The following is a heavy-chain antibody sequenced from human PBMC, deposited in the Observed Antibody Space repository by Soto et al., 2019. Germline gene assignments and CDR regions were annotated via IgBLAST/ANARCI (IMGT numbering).Heavy chain of an antibody. CDR2: IYYSGNSGST. J-gene: IGHJ6*02. D-gene: IGHD4-4*01. CDR3: ARTRTVAYYYGMDV. V-gene: IGHV4-39*01. Sequence: SETLSLTCTVSGGSISSSSYYWGWIRQPPGKGLEWIGNIYYSGNSGSTYYNPSLKSRVTISVDTSKNQFSLKLSSVTAADTALYYCARTRTVAYYYGMDVWGQGTTVTVSS. CDR1: GGSISSSSYY.